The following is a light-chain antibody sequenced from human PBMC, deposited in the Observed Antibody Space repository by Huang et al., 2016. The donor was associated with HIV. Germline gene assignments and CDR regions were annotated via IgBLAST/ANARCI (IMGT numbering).Light chain of an antibody. CDR1: QSVYASSTSKDY. Sequence: DIIMSQSPESLTVSLGERATLNCRSSQSVYASSTSKDYMAWFQQKPGQPPNLLLFWASSLEGGVPDRFSGSGSGTHFTLTISNLQPEDAAIYYCQQYYSLPQTFGQGTRV. CDR2: WAS. J-gene: IGKJ1*01. CDR3: QQYYSLPQT. V-gene: IGKV4-1*01.